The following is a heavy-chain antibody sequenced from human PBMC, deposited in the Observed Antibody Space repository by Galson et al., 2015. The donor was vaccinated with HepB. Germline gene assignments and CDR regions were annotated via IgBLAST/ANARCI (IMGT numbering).Heavy chain of an antibody. Sequence: SLRLSCVASGFIFSHYGMHWVRQAPGKGLEWVAVISFDGSDRYYADSVKGRFTISRDSSKNTVNLQMNSLRTEDTAVYYCAKTMDGHFYYYGMGVWGQGTTVTVSS. CDR3: AKTMDGHFYYYGMGV. D-gene: IGHD2-2*03. J-gene: IGHJ6*02. CDR1: GFIFSHYG. CDR2: ISFDGSDR. V-gene: IGHV3-30*18.